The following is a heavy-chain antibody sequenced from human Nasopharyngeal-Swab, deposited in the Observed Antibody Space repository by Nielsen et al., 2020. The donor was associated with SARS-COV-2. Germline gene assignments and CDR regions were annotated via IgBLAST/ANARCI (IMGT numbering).Heavy chain of an antibody. Sequence: WIRQPPGKGLEWVSSIGRYGTDIFHADSVKGRFSVLRDAANKSIYLQMRSLRAEDTAVYYCARGTVFGVANGMDVWGQGTTVTVSS. J-gene: IGHJ6*02. V-gene: IGHV3-21*01. CDR3: ARGTVFGVANGMDV. D-gene: IGHD3-3*01. CDR2: IGRYGTDI.